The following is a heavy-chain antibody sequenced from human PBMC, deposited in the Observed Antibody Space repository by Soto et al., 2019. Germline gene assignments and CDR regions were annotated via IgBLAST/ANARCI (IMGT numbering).Heavy chain of an antibody. J-gene: IGHJ4*02. V-gene: IGHV3-11*01. D-gene: IGHD3-22*01. CDR1: GFTFSDYY. CDR3: ARGAYYYDNSGYSFDS. Sequence: QVQLVESGGGLFKPGGSLRLSCAASGFTFSDYYMNWIRQAPGKGLEWVSYISSSGTTIYYADSVRGRLTISRDNAKNSLYLQMNSLRAEDAAVYYCARGAYYYDNSGYSFDSWGQGTLVTVSS. CDR2: ISSSGTTI.